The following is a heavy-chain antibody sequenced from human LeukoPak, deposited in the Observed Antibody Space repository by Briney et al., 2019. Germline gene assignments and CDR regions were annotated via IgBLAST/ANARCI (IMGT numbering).Heavy chain of an antibody. J-gene: IGHJ4*02. Sequence: GGSLRLSCAASGFTFSGFSMSWVRQSPTKGLEWVANIKQDGSERYYVDSVRGRFTISRDNAKNSLSLQMNNLRVEDTAVYYCARAGSHWHYVYWGQGTVVTVSS. CDR3: ARAGSHWHYVY. CDR1: GFTFSGFS. D-gene: IGHD3-10*01. CDR2: IKQDGSER. V-gene: IGHV3-7*01.